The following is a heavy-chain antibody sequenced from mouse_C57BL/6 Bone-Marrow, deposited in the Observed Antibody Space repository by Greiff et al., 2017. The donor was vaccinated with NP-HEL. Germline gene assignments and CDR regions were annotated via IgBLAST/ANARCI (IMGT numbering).Heavy chain of an antibody. CDR2: IHPNSGST. V-gene: IGHV1-64*01. CDR1: GYTFTSYW. CDR3: ARDGSSYLFAY. D-gene: IGHD1-1*01. J-gene: IGHJ3*01. Sequence: VQLQQPGAELVKPGASVKLSCKASGYTFTSYWMHWVKQRPGQGLEWIGMIHPNSGSTNYNEKFKSKATLTVDKSSSTAYMQRSSLTSEDSAVYYCARDGSSYLFAYWGQGTLVTVSA.